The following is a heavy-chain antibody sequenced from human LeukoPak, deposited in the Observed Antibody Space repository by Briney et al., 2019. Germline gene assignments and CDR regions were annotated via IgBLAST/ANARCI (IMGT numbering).Heavy chain of an antibody. V-gene: IGHV4-4*07. CDR2: IFLRGST. J-gene: IGHJ4*02. CDR1: GGSIRGSY. Sequence: TSETLSLTCTVSGGSIRGSYWSCVRQPAGKGREWIGRIFLRGSTNYNPSLKSRVTMSVDTSKSQFSLKLSSVTAADTAVYYCARAVWNYLDLWGQGILVTVSS. CDR3: ARAVWNYLDL. D-gene: IGHD1-1*01.